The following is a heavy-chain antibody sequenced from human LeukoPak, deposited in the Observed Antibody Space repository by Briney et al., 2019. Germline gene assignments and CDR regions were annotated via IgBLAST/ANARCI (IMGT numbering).Heavy chain of an antibody. Sequence: PSETLSLTCTVSGGSLSSYYWSWIRQPPGKGLEWIGYIYYSGSTNYNPSLKSRVTISVDTSKNQFSLKLSSVTAADTAVYYCARLAAAAPAGPPDYFDYWGQGTLVTVSS. D-gene: IGHD6-13*01. CDR3: ARLAAAAPAGPPDYFDY. J-gene: IGHJ4*02. CDR2: IYYSGST. V-gene: IGHV4-59*01. CDR1: GGSLSSYY.